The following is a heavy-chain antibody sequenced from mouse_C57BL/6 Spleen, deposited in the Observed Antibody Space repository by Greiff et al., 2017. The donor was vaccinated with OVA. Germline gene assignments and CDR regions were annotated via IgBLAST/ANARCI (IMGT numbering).Heavy chain of an antibody. Sequence: VKLMESGPELVKPGASVKISCKASGYAFSSSWMNWVKQRPGQGLEWIGRIYPGDGDTNYNGKFKGKATLTADQSSSTAYMQLSSLTSEDSAVYVCARSESNYAMDDWGKGTSVTVSS. CDR3: ARSESNYAMDD. J-gene: IGHJ4*01. CDR2: IYPGDGDT. D-gene: IGHD1-3*01. CDR1: GYAFSSSW. V-gene: IGHV1-82*01.